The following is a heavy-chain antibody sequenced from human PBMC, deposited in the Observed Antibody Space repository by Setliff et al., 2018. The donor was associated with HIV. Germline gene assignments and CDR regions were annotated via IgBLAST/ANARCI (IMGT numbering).Heavy chain of an antibody. Sequence: PGGSLRLSCAASGFTFTTYEMNWVRQAPGKGLEWVSYISSSGDTIYYADSVKVRFTISRDNAKRSLYLRMNSLRAEDTAVYFCARSGSGWYEGGYYFDYWGQGTLVTVPQ. CDR1: GFTFTTYE. D-gene: IGHD6-19*01. CDR3: ARSGSGWYEGGYYFDY. CDR2: ISSSGDTI. V-gene: IGHV3-48*03. J-gene: IGHJ4*02.